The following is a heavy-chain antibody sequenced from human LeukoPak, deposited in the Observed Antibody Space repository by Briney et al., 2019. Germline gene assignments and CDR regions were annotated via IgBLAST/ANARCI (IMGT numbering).Heavy chain of an antibody. CDR1: GFTFSNYA. CDR3: AKAHSSGMYYFDY. D-gene: IGHD6-19*01. J-gene: IGHJ4*02. CDR2: ISYDGTDK. V-gene: IGHV3-30*18. Sequence: GGSLRLSCAASGFTFSNYAMHWVRQAPGKGLEWVAVISYDGTDKYYADSVKGRFTISRDNSKNTLFLQMNSLRDEDTAVYYCAKAHSSGMYYFDYWGQGTLVTVSS.